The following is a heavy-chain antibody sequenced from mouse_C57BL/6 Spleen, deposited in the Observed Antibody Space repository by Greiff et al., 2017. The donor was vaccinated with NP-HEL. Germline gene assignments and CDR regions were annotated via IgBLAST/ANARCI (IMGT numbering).Heavy chain of an antibody. CDR3: ARDYYGSRDFDY. CDR1: GFNIKDYY. Sequence: VQLQQSGAELVKPGASVKLSCTASGFNIKDYYMHWVKQRTEQGLEWIGRIDPEDGATKYAPKFQGKATITADTSSNTAYLQLSSLTSEDTAVYYCARDYYGSRDFDYWGQGTTLTVSS. V-gene: IGHV14-2*01. D-gene: IGHD1-1*01. CDR2: IDPEDGAT. J-gene: IGHJ2*01.